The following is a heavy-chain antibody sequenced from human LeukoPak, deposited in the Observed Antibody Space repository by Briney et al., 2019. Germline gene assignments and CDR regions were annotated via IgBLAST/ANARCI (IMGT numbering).Heavy chain of an antibody. CDR2: ISWNSGSI. CDR3: AKELPGRWFDP. V-gene: IGHV3-9*01. CDR1: GFTFDGYA. Sequence: GGSLRLSCAASGFTFDGYAMHWVRQAPGKGLEWVSGISWNSGSIGYADSVKGRFTISRDNAKNSLYLQMNSLRAEDTALYYCAKELPGRWFDPWGQGTLVTVSS. D-gene: IGHD2-15*01. J-gene: IGHJ5*02.